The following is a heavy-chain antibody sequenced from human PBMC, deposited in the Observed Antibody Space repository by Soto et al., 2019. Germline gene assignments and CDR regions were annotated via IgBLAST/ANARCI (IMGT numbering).Heavy chain of an antibody. CDR1: GLTFNSYG. CDR3: ARDQYSSSWLPYYYYYGMDV. Sequence: PGGSLRLSCAASGLTFNSYGMHWVHRAPGKGLQWVAVIWYDGSNKYYADSAKGRFTISRDNSKNTRYLQMNSLRAEETAVYYCARDQYSSSWLPYYYYYGMDVWGQGTTVTVSS. CDR2: IWYDGSNK. J-gene: IGHJ6*02. D-gene: IGHD6-13*01. V-gene: IGHV3-33*01.